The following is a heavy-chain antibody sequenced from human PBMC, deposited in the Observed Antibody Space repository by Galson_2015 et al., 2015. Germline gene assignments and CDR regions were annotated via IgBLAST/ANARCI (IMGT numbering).Heavy chain of an antibody. Sequence: SLRLSCAASGFTFSSYAMHWVRQAPGKGLEWVAVISYDGSNKYYADSAKGRFTISRDNSKNTLYLQMNSLRAEDTAVYYCASSRGYYYDSSGISPLYYWGQGTLVTVSS. V-gene: IGHV3-30-3*01. J-gene: IGHJ4*02. D-gene: IGHD3-22*01. CDR1: GFTFSSYA. CDR2: ISYDGSNK. CDR3: ASSRGYYYDSSGISPLYY.